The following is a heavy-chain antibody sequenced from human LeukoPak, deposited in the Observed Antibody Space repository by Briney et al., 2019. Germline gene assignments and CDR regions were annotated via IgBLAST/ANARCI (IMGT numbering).Heavy chain of an antibody. CDR1: GYTFTSYD. CDR2: MNPNSGNT. V-gene: IGHV1-8*01. CDR3: ARSSVGAASLEY. D-gene: IGHD2-15*01. Sequence: ASVKVSCKASGYTFTSYDINWVRQATGQGLEWMGWMNPNSGNTGYAQKFQGRVTMTRNTSISTAYMELSSLRSEDTAVYYCARSSVGAASLEYWGQGTLVTVSS. J-gene: IGHJ4*02.